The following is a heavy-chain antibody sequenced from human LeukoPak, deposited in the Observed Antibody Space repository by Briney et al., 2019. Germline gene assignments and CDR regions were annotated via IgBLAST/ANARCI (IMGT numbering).Heavy chain of an antibody. CDR2: IYYSGRT. V-gene: IGHV4-59*01. Sequence: PSETLSLNCTVSGGSISTYYWTWNRQPQGKGLEWIGYIYYSGRTNYNPSLKRRVTISVDTSKNRFSLKLSSVTAADTAMYYCARASDRLQPPDYWGQGTLVTVSS. J-gene: IGHJ4*02. CDR3: ARASDRLQPPDY. D-gene: IGHD4-11*01. CDR1: GGSISTYY.